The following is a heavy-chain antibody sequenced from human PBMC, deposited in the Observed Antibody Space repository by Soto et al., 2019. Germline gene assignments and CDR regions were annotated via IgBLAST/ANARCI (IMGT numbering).Heavy chain of an antibody. V-gene: IGHV2-5*02. Sequence: SGPTLVKPTHTLTLTCTFSGFSLSTSGVGVGWIRQPPGKALEWLAPIYWDDDKRYSPSLKSRLTIPKDASKNQVVLTMTNMDPVDTATYYCAHFNDPQLELVAFDIWGQGTMVTVSS. CDR3: AHFNDPQLELVAFDI. CDR1: GFSLSTSGVG. D-gene: IGHD1-1*01. CDR2: IYWDDDK. J-gene: IGHJ3*02.